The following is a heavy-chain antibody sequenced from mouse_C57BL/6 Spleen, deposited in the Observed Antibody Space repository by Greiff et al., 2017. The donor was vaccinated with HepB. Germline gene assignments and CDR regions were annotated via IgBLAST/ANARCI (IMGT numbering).Heavy chain of an antibody. D-gene: IGHD2-5*01. Sequence: EVQGVESGGDLVKPGGSLKLSCAASGFTFSSYGMSWVRQTPDKRLEWVATISSGGSYTYYPDSVKGRFTISRDNAKNTLYLQMSSLKSEDTAMYYCARHEAYSNYGYWGQGTTLTVSS. V-gene: IGHV5-6*01. CDR2: ISSGGSYT. CDR1: GFTFSSYG. CDR3: ARHEAYSNYGY. J-gene: IGHJ2*01.